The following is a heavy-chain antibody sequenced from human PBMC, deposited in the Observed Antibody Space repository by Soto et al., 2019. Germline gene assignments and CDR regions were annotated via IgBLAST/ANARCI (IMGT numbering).Heavy chain of an antibody. CDR1: GGTLNNHT. CDR2: IIPLFGTA. V-gene: IGHV1-69*06. CDR3: ARHSRVAAVARYYYGMDV. D-gene: IGHD6-25*01. J-gene: IGHJ6*02. Sequence: QVQLVQSGAEVKKPGSSVKVSCKASGGTLNNHTISWVRQAPGQGLGWMGGIIPLFGTASYAQKFQGRVTITADKSTSTAYMDLSSLRSEDTAVYYCARHSRVAAVARYYYGMDVWGQGTTVTVSS.